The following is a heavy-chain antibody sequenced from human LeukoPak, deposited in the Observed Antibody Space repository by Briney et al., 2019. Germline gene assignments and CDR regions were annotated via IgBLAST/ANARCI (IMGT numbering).Heavy chain of an antibody. V-gene: IGHV3-21*01. CDR1: GFTFSSYS. CDR3: ARFPLAPYSSSWYWFDP. D-gene: IGHD6-13*01. CDR2: ISSSSSYI. J-gene: IGHJ5*02. Sequence: GGSLRLSCAASGFTFSSYSMNWVRRAPGKGLEWVSSISSSSSYIYYADSVKGRFTISRDNAKNSLYLQMNSLRAEDTAVYYCARFPLAPYSSSWYWFDPWGQGTLVTVSS.